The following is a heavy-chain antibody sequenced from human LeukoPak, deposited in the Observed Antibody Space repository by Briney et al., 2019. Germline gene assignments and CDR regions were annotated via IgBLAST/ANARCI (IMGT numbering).Heavy chain of an antibody. CDR1: GFTFSSYG. Sequence: GGSLRLSCAASGFTFSSYGMHWVRQAPGKGLEWVAVMSYDGSKKYYAHSVEGRFTISRDNSKNTLYLQMDSLRAEDTAVYYCARDRAWNYFDYWGQGTLVTVSS. J-gene: IGHJ4*02. V-gene: IGHV3-30*03. D-gene: IGHD3-3*01. CDR2: MSYDGSKK. CDR3: ARDRAWNYFDY.